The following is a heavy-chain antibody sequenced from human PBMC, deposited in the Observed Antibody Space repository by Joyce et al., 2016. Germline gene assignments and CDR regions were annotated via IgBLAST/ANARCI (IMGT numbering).Heavy chain of an antibody. CDR2: ISYDGSNK. D-gene: IGHD3-9*01. V-gene: IGHV3-30*03. Sequence: QGQLVESGGGVVQPGRSLRLSCAASGFTFSNYGMHWVRQAPGKGLRWVSVISYDGSNKHYGDSVKGRFAISRDNAKNTLYLQMNSLRAEDTAVYYCAGGILTGYFDYWGQGTLVTVSS. CDR1: GFTFSNYG. CDR3: AGGILTGYFDY. J-gene: IGHJ4*02.